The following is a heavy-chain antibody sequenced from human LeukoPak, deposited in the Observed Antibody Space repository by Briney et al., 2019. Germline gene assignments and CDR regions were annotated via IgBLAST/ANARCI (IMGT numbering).Heavy chain of an antibody. Sequence: PGGSLRLSCAASGFTFSSYGRHWVGPAPARGLEWVVVIWYDGSNKYQADSVKGRFTISRDNSKNPLYLQMNSLRAEDTAVYYCARETRGTVGSYWGQGTLVTVSS. D-gene: IGHD1-26*01. CDR3: ARETRGTVGSY. CDR2: IWYDGSNK. CDR1: GFTFSSYG. J-gene: IGHJ4*02. V-gene: IGHV3-33*01.